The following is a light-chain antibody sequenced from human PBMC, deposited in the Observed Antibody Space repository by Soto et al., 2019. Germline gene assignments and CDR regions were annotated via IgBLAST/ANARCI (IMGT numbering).Light chain of an antibody. Sequence: DIVMTQSPDSLAVSLGERATINCKSSQSVLYSSNNKNYLAWYQQKPGQPPKLLIYWASTRESGVHDRFSGSGSGTDFTLTISSLQAEDVAVYYCQQYFGTPLTFGGGTKVEIK. CDR2: WAS. CDR1: QSVLYSSNNKNY. CDR3: QQYFGTPLT. V-gene: IGKV4-1*01. J-gene: IGKJ4*01.